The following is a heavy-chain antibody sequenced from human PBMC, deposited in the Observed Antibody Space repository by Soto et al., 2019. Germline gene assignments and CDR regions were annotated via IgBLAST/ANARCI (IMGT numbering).Heavy chain of an antibody. CDR3: TTDSLFTMILVRFDF. Sequence: SVKVSCKASGGTFSSYTISWVRQAPGQGLEWMGRIIPIFGIANYAQKFQGRVTITADESTSTAYMELNSLKTEDTGVYYCTTDSLFTMILVRFDFWGHGTLVTVSS. J-gene: IGHJ4*01. D-gene: IGHD3-22*01. V-gene: IGHV1-69*13. CDR2: IIPIFGIA. CDR1: GGTFSSYT.